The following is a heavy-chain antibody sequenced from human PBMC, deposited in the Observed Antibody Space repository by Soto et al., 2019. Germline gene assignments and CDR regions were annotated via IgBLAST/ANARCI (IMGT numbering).Heavy chain of an antibody. V-gene: IGHV4-39*01. CDR1: RGSISRGTNY. J-gene: IGHJ4*02. CDR2: IYYSGST. Sequence: SETLSLTCTVSRGSISRGTNYWAWVLQPPGKGLEWIANIYYSGSTFYNPSLKRRVTISLDTSKNQFSLKLRSVTAADTAVYYCARHEAGWYFDSWGQGTLVTVS. D-gene: IGHD6-25*01. CDR3: ARHEAGWYFDS.